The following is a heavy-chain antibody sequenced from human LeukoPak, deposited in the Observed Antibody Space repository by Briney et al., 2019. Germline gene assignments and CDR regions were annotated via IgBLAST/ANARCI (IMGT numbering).Heavy chain of an antibody. Sequence: SQTLSLTCTVSGGSISSGSYYWSWIRQPAGKGLEWIGRIYTSGSTDYNPSLKSRVTISVDTSKNQFSLKLSSVTAADTAVYYCARDLSDYYDSSGYFDYWGQGTLVTVSS. CDR1: GGSISSGSYY. CDR3: ARDLSDYYDSSGYFDY. CDR2: IYTSGST. D-gene: IGHD3-22*01. J-gene: IGHJ4*02. V-gene: IGHV4-61*02.